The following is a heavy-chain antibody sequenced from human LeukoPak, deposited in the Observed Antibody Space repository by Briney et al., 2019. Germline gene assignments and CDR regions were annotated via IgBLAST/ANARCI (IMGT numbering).Heavy chain of an antibody. J-gene: IGHJ4*02. CDR1: GFTFSSYW. CDR3: ARVGYCSSTSCHGFED. CDR2: IKQDGSEK. V-gene: IGHV3-7*01. D-gene: IGHD2-2*01. Sequence: SGGSLRLSCAASGFTFSSYWMSWVRQAPRKGLEWVANIKQDGSEKYYVDSVKGRFTISRDNAKNSLYLQMNNLRAEDTAVYYCARVGYCSSTSCHGFEDWGQGTLVTVSS.